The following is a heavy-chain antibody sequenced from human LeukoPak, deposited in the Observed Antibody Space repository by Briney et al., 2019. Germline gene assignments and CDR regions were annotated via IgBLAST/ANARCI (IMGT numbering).Heavy chain of an antibody. D-gene: IGHD1-14*01. CDR1: GFTFNSYD. J-gene: IGHJ6*02. Sequence: PGRSLRLSCAASGFTFNSYDMHWIRQAPGKGLEWVAVISYDGSNKYYADSVKGRFTISRDNSKNTLYLQMNSLRAEDTAVYYCAGPGTHYGMDVWGQGTTVTVSS. CDR3: AGPGTHYGMDV. V-gene: IGHV3-30*19. CDR2: ISYDGSNK.